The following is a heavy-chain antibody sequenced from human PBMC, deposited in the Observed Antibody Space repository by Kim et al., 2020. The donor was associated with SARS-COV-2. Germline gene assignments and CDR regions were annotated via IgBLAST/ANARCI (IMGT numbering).Heavy chain of an antibody. Sequence: SETLSLTCTVSGGSISSYYWSWIRQPPGKGLEWIGYIYYSGSTNYNPSLKSRVTISVDTSKNQFSLKLSSVTAADTAVYYCARVCDSSGYYCGFDYWGQGTLVTVSS. CDR1: GGSISSYY. V-gene: IGHV4-59*01. CDR2: IYYSGST. D-gene: IGHD3-22*01. CDR3: ARVCDSSGYYCGFDY. J-gene: IGHJ4*02.